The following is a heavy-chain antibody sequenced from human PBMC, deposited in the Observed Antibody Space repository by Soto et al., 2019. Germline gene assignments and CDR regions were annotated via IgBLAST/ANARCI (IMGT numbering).Heavy chain of an antibody. D-gene: IGHD6-19*01. CDR3: ARPKSSGWLDAFDI. V-gene: IGHV4-59*08. Sequence: PSETLSLTCTVSGGSISSYYWSWIRQPPGKGLEWIGYIYYSGSTNYNPSLKSRVTISVDTSKNQFSLKLSSVTAADTAVYYCARPKSSGWLDAFDIWGQGTMVTVSS. J-gene: IGHJ3*02. CDR1: GGSISSYY. CDR2: IYYSGST.